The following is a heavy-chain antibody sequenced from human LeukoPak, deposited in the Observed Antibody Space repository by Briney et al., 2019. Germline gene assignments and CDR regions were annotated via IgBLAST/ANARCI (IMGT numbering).Heavy chain of an antibody. Sequence: KTSETLSLTCAVSGGSISSSNWWSWVRQPPGKGLEWIGEINHSGSTNYNPSLKSRVTISVDTSKNQFSLKLSSVTAADTAVYYCARHENVVIGGYYGLWYFDLWGRGTLVTVSS. CDR2: INHSGST. V-gene: IGHV4-4*02. CDR1: GGSISSSNW. D-gene: IGHD3-3*01. J-gene: IGHJ2*01. CDR3: ARHENVVIGGYYGLWYFDL.